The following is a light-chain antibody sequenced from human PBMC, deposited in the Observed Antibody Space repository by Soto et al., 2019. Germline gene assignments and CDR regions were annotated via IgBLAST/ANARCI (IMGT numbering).Light chain of an antibody. Sequence: EIVMTQSPATLYVYPCERASLCCRAGQKIPATLAWFNQKLGRTPRLPFYGASTGATGLPARFSGSGSGTEFTLTINSLQAEDCAVYYCQQYYNWPRTFGQGTRLEIK. CDR2: GAS. CDR1: QKIPAT. J-gene: IGKJ5*01. V-gene: IGKV3-15*01. CDR3: QQYYNWPRT.